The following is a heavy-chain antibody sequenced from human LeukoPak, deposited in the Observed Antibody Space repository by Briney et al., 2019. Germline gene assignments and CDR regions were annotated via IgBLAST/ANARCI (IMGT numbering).Heavy chain of an antibody. CDR1: AESFTGNY. V-gene: IGHV4-34*01. J-gene: IGHJ4*02. CDR3: ARGGGIEEMATIVGEDY. D-gene: IGHD5-24*01. CDR2: INSSGST. Sequence: SETLSLTCAVYAESFTGNYWSWIRQPPGKGLEWIGEINSSGSTNYNPSLKSRVTISVDRSKNQFSLKLCSVTAADTAVYYCARGGGIEEMATIVGEDYWGQGTLVTVPS.